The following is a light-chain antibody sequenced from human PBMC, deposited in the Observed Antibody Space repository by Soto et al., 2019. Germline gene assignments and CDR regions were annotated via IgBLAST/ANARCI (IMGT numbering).Light chain of an antibody. CDR3: QKYNSAPLS. Sequence: DVQMTQSPSSQSASVGERVTITCRARQGISNYLAWYQQKPGKAPKLLIQAASTLQSGVPSRFSGSGSGTQFTLTISSLQPEDVATYYCQKYNSAPLSFGGGTKLEI. J-gene: IGKJ4*01. CDR1: QGISNY. V-gene: IGKV1-27*01. CDR2: AAS.